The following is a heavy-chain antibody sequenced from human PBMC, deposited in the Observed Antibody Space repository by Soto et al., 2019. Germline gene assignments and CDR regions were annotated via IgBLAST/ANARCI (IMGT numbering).Heavy chain of an antibody. CDR1: GYIFATYW. V-gene: IGHV5-51*01. Sequence: PGESLKISCEGSGYIFATYWIAWVRQMPGKGLEWMGIIYPGDSETRYSPSFRGQVTISADKSKSIAYLQWSSLKASDTAIYYCARALLGTSRWFDPWGQGTLVTVSS. CDR3: ARALLGTSRWFDP. CDR2: IYPGDSET. J-gene: IGHJ5*02. D-gene: IGHD1-7*01.